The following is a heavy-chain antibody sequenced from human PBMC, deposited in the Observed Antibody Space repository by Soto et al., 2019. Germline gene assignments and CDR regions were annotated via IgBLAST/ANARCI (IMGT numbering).Heavy chain of an antibody. CDR3: AGDYDILTGYHAFDI. CDR2: IYSGGST. J-gene: IGHJ3*02. V-gene: IGHV3-53*04. Sequence: EVQLVESGGGLVQPGGSLRLSCAASGFTVSSNYMSWVRQAPGKGLEWVSVIYSGGSTYYADSVKGRFTISRHNSKNTLYLQMNSLRAEDTAVYYCAGDYDILTGYHAFDIWGQGTMVTVSS. D-gene: IGHD3-9*01. CDR1: GFTVSSNY.